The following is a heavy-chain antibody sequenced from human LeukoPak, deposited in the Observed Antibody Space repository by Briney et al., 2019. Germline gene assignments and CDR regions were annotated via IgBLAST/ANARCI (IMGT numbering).Heavy chain of an antibody. CDR2: TYYSGST. D-gene: IGHD3-9*01. CDR3: ARGEDYDNNYFQYGMDV. V-gene: IGHV4-59*01. J-gene: IGHJ6*02. Sequence: PSETLSLTCTVSGGSISSYYWSWIRQPPGKGLEWIGYTYYSGSTNYKPSLKSRVTISVDTSKNQFSLKLNSVTAADTAVYYCARGEDYDNNYFQYGMDVWGRGTTVTVSS. CDR1: GGSISSYY.